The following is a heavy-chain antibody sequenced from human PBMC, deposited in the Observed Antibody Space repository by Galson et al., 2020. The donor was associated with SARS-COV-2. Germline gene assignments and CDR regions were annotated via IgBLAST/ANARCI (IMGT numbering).Heavy chain of an antibody. J-gene: IGHJ4*02. D-gene: IGHD3-22*01. Sequence: SETLSLTCSISGVSIGSSSYYWAWVRQPPGKGLEWIGNIYYSGSTYYNPSLKSRLIISVDISKNQFSLKLNSVTAADTAVYFCASLPGHGHYDNRGYDFDWGQGTLVTVSS. V-gene: IGHV4-39*01. CDR1: GVSIGSSSYY. CDR2: IYYSGST. CDR3: ASLPGHGHYDNRGYDFD.